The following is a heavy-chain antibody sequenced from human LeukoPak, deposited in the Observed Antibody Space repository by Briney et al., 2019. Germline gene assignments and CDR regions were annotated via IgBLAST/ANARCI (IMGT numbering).Heavy chain of an antibody. J-gene: IGHJ4*02. D-gene: IGHD4-11*01. V-gene: IGHV4-38-2*02. CDR3: ARATTVTTEFDY. CDR1: GYYISSGYY. CDR2: IYHSGST. Sequence: SETLSLTCTVSGYYISSGYYWGWIRQPPGKGLEWIGSIYHSGSTYYNPSLKSRVTISVDTPKNQFSLKLSSVTAADTAVYYCARATTVTTEFDYWGQGTLVTVSS.